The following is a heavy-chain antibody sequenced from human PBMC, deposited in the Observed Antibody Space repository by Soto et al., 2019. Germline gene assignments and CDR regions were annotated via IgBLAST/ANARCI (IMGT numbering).Heavy chain of an antibody. V-gene: IGHV3-23*01. Sequence: GGSLRLSCAASGFTFSSYAMSWVRQAPGKGLEWVSAINGSGGSTYYADSVKGRFTISRDNSKNTLYLQMNSLRAEDTAVCYCAKDLAGTFGMDAFDIWGQGTTVTVSS. J-gene: IGHJ3*02. D-gene: IGHD6-13*01. CDR1: GFTFSSYA. CDR3: AKDLAGTFGMDAFDI. CDR2: INGSGGST.